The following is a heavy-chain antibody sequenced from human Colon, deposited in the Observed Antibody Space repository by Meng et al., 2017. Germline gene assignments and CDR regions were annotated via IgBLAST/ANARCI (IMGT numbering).Heavy chain of an antibody. D-gene: IGHD2-21*02. Sequence: VQLQESGPGLVKPSQTPSLTCPVSGGSISTGGYYWSWIRQLPGKGLEWIGYIYYTGNTNYNPSLASRVSMSLDTSKNHFSLHLTSVTAADTAIYYCARVNGDFDEAWFDPWGQGTLVTVSS. V-gene: IGHV4-31*03. J-gene: IGHJ5*02. CDR1: GGSISTGGYY. CDR2: IYYTGNT. CDR3: ARVNGDFDEAWFDP.